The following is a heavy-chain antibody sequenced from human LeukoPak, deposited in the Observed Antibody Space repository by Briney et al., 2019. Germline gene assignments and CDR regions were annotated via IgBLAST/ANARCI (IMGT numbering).Heavy chain of an antibody. CDR2: INHSGST. CDR3: ASFYGDYVGYFDY. CDR1: GGSFSGYY. J-gene: IGHJ4*02. Sequence: SETLSLTCAVYGGSFSGYYWSWIRQPPGKGLEWIGEINHSGSTNYNPSLKSRVTMSVDTSKNQFSLKLSSVTAADTAVYYCASFYGDYVGYFDYWGQGTLVTVSS. V-gene: IGHV4-34*01. D-gene: IGHD4-17*01.